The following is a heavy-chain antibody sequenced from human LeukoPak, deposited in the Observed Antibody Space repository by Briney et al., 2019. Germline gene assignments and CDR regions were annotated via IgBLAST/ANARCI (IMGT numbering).Heavy chain of an antibody. D-gene: IGHD6-19*01. V-gene: IGHV4-39*01. Sequence: PSETLSLTCAVYGGSFSGYYWGWIRQPPGKGLEWIGSIYYSGSTYYNPSLKSRVTISVDTSKNQFSLKLSSVTAADTAVYYCARHLLGGSGWSRIGDHYFDYWGQGTLVTVSS. CDR1: GGSFSGYY. CDR3: ARHLLGGSGWSRIGDHYFDY. CDR2: IYYSGST. J-gene: IGHJ4*02.